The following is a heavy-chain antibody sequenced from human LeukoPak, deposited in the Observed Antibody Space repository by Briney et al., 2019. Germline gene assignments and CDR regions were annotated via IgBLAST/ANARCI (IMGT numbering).Heavy chain of an antibody. J-gene: IGHJ2*01. CDR1: GGSISSYY. V-gene: IGHV4-59*08. D-gene: IGHD2-15*01. CDR3: ASGGFSGGGLSGYFDL. Sequence: SETLSLTCTVSGGSISSYYWNWIRQPPGQGLEWIGYIYYSGSTNYNPSLKSRVTISVDTSKNQFSLKLSSVTAADTAVYYCASGGFSGGGLSGYFDLWGRGTLVTVSS. CDR2: IYYSGST.